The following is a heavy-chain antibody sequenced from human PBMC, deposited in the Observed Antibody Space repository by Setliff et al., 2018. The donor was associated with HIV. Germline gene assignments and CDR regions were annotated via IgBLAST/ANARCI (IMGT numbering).Heavy chain of an antibody. CDR1: GFTFSSYS. Sequence: PGGSLRLSCAGSGFTFSSYSMNWVRQAPGKGLEWVSYISSSSSYTNYADSVKGRFTISRDNAKNSLYLQMNSLRAEDTAVYYCARASYYYDSRGWVDYWGQGTLVTVSS. V-gene: IGHV3-21*05. CDR2: ISSSSSYT. J-gene: IGHJ4*02. CDR3: ARASYYYDSRGWVDY. D-gene: IGHD3-22*01.